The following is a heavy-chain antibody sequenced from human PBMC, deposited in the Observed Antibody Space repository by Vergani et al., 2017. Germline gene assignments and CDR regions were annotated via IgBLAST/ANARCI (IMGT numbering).Heavy chain of an antibody. CDR2: IYYSGST. Sequence: QLQLQESGPGLVKPSETLSLTCTVSGGSISSSSYYWGWIRQPPGKGLEWIGSIYYSGSTYYNPSLKSRVTISVDTSKNQFSLKLSSVTAADTAVYYCARHSYTRPYYFDYWGQGTLVTGSS. D-gene: IGHD3-16*01. CDR3: ARHSYTRPYYFDY. J-gene: IGHJ4*02. V-gene: IGHV4-39*01. CDR1: GGSISSSSYY.